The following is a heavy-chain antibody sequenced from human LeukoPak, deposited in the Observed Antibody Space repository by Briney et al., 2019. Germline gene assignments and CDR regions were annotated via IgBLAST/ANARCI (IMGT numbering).Heavy chain of an antibody. V-gene: IGHV3-23*01. CDR1: RFSFSSYA. CDR3: AKDGRDGYNYWDY. Sequence: GGSLRLSCVASRFSFSSYAMSWVRPAPGKGLEWVSAISSSGGSTYYADSVKGRFTILRDNSKNTLYLQMNSLRAEDTAVYYCAKDGRDGYNYWDYWGQGTLVTVST. CDR2: ISSSGGST. D-gene: IGHD5-24*01. J-gene: IGHJ4*02.